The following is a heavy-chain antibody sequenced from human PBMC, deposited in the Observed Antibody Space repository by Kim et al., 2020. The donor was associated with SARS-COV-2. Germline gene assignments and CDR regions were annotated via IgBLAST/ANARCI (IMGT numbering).Heavy chain of an antibody. CDR3: ARGGYCSSASCYLHYYYYGMDV. Sequence: GGSLRLSCAASGFNFNNYWMSWVRQAPGKGLEWVANIKQDGNEKYYVDSVKGRFTISRDNAKNSLYLQMNSLRAEDTAVYYCARGGYCSSASCYLHYYYYGMDVWGQGTTVTVSS. V-gene: IGHV3-7*04. CDR1: GFNFNNYW. D-gene: IGHD2-2*01. CDR2: IKQDGNEK. J-gene: IGHJ6*02.